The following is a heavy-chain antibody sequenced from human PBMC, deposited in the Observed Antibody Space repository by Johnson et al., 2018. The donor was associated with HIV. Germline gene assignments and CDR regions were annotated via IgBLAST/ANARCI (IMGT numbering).Heavy chain of an antibody. J-gene: IGHJ3*02. Sequence: QVQLVESGGGVVQPGRSLRLSCAASGFTFSSYAMHWVRQAPGKGLEWVAVISYDGSNKYYADSVKGRFTISRDNSKNTLYLQMNSLRAEDTAVYYCARDRELLWADDAFDIWGQGTMVTVSS. CDR2: ISYDGSNK. D-gene: IGHD1-26*01. V-gene: IGHV3-30*04. CDR3: ARDRELLWADDAFDI. CDR1: GFTFSSYA.